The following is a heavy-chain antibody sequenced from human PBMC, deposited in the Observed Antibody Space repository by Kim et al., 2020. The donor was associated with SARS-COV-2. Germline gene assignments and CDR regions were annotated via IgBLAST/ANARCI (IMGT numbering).Heavy chain of an antibody. Sequence: GGSLRLSCAASGFTFSSYAMHWVRQAPGKGLEWVAVISYDGSNKYYADSVKGRFTISRDNSKNTLYLQMNSLRAEDTAVYYCASPLGVGQGYWGQGTLVTVSS. CDR1: GFTFSSYA. V-gene: IGHV3-30*04. D-gene: IGHD3-16*01. CDR2: ISYDGSNK. J-gene: IGHJ4*02. CDR3: ASPLGVGQGY.